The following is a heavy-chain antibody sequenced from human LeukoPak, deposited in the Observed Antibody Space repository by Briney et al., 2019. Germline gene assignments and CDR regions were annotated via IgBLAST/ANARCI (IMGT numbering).Heavy chain of an antibody. V-gene: IGHV4-61*02. CDR1: GGSISSGSYY. J-gene: IGHJ6*03. D-gene: IGHD6-19*01. CDR3: ARESNGWYLNYYYYYMDV. Sequence: SETLSLTCTVSGGSISSGSYYWSWIRQPAGKGLEWIGRIYTSGSTNYNPSLKSRVTISVDTSKNQFSLKLSSVTAADTAVYYCARESNGWYLNYYYYYMDVWGKGTTVTISS. CDR2: IYTSGST.